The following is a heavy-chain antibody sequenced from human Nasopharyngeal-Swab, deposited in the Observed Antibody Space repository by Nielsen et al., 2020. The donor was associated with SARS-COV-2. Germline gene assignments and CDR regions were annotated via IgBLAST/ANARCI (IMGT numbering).Heavy chain of an antibody. D-gene: IGHD1-1*01. Sequence: GESLKISCAASGFTFSSYSMNWVRQAPGKGLEWVSSISSSSYIYYADSVKGRFTISRDNAKNSLYLQMNSLRAEDTAVYYCAGYRRSPPFDYWGQGTLVTVSS. J-gene: IGHJ4*02. CDR1: GFTFSSYS. V-gene: IGHV3-21*01. CDR3: AGYRRSPPFDY. CDR2: ISSSSYI.